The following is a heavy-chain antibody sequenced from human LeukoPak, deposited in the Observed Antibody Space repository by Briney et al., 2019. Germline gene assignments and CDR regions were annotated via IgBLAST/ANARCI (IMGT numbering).Heavy chain of an antibody. Sequence: PGASVKVSCKVSGYTLTELSMHWVRQAPGKGLEWMGGFDPEDGETIYAQKFQGRVTMTEDTSTDTAYMELSSLRSEDTAVYYCATGDYGDYGGGAFDIWGQGTMVTVSS. V-gene: IGHV1-24*01. CDR1: GYTLTELS. J-gene: IGHJ3*02. CDR2: FDPEDGET. D-gene: IGHD4-17*01. CDR3: ATGDYGDYGGGAFDI.